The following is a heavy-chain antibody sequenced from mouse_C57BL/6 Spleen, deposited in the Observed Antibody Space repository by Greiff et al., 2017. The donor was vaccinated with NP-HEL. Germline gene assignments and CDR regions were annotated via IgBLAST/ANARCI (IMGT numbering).Heavy chain of an antibody. CDR1: GFSFNTYA. J-gene: IGHJ3*01. V-gene: IGHV10-1*01. CDR3: VRDDYGFAY. D-gene: IGHD2-4*01. Sequence: EVQGVESGGGLVQPKGSLKLSCAASGFSFNTYAMNWVRQAPGTGLEWVARIRSKSNNYATYYADSVKDRFTISRDDSESMLYLQMNNLKTEDTAMYYCVRDDYGFAYWGQGTLVTVSA. CDR2: IRSKSNNYAT.